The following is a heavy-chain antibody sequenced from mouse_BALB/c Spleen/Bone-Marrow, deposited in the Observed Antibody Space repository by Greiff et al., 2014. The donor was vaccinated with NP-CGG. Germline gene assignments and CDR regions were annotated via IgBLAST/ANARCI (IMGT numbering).Heavy chain of an antibody. V-gene: IGHV1-9*01. J-gene: IGHJ3*01. CDR2: ILPGSGTT. CDR1: GYTFSSYW. CDR3: ARGGYDTSIFAY. D-gene: IGHD2-3*01. Sequence: QVQLQQSGAELMKPGASVKISCTATGYTFSSYWIEWVNQRPGHGLEWIGEILPGSGTTHYNEKFKDKATFTADTSSNTAYMQLSSLTSEDSAVYYCARGGYDTSIFAYWGQGTLVTVSA.